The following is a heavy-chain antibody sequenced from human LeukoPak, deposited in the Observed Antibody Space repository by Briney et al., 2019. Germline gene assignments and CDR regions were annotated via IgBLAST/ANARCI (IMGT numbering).Heavy chain of an antibody. J-gene: IGHJ3*01. CDR1: GFTFSTHW. CDR3: VRDQGYCTSASCRGDAFDV. V-gene: IGHV3-7*01. D-gene: IGHD2-2*01. CDR2: IKEDGSEK. Sequence: PGGSLRLSCAASGFTFSTHWMSWVRQAPGKGLEWVATIKEDGSEKYYVDSVKCRFSISRDNAKNSVSLQMHRLRDEDTGVYYGVRDQGYCTSASCRGDAFDVWGQGSMVSVSS.